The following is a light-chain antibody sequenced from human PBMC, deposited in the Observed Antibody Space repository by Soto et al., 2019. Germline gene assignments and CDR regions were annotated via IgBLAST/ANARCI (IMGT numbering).Light chain of an antibody. CDR1: SGHSTYD. J-gene: IGLJ2*01. CDR3: KTWGTAYRV. CDR2: LKSDGSH. Sequence: QPVLTQSPSASASLGASVKLTCTLSSGHSTYDIAWHQQQPEKGPRYLMKLKSDGSHTKGDGIPDRFSGSSSGAERYLTISSLQSEDEADYYCKTWGTAYRVFGGGTQLTVL. V-gene: IGLV4-69*01.